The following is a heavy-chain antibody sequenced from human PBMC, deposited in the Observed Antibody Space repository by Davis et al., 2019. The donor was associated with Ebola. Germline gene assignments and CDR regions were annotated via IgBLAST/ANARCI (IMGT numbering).Heavy chain of an antibody. D-gene: IGHD6-13*01. CDR2: ISSSSTSR. CDR3: AKFSRAGDSV. J-gene: IGHJ1*01. CDR1: GFSFSSCS. V-gene: IGHV3-21*04. Sequence: GESLKISCAASGFSFSSCSMNWVRQAPGKGLEWVSSISSSSTSRYYVDSVKGRFTISRDNAKNSLYLQVNSLRDEDTAVYYCAKFSRAGDSVWGQGTLVTVSS.